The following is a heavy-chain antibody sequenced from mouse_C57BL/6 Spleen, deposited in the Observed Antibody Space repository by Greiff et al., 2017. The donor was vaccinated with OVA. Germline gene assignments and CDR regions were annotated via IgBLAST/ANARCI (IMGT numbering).Heavy chain of an antibody. CDR2: ISSGGDYI. CDR1: GFTFSSYA. J-gene: IGHJ4*01. CDR3: TRDREDSSGYGIMDY. V-gene: IGHV5-9-1*02. Sequence: EVKVVESGEGLVKPGGSLKLSCAASGFTFSSYAMSWVRQTPEKRLEWVAYISSGGDYIYYADTVKGRFTISRDNARNTLYLQMSSLKSEDTAMYYCTRDREDSSGYGIMDYWGQGTSVTVSS. D-gene: IGHD3-2*02.